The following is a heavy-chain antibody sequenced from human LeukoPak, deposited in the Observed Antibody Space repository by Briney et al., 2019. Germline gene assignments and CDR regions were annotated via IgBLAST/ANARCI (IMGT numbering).Heavy chain of an antibody. CDR2: IYYSGST. D-gene: IGHD2-15*01. J-gene: IGHJ4*02. V-gene: IGHV4-59*01. Sequence: PSETLSLTCTVSGGSISPYYWNWIRQPPGKGLEGIGYIYYSGSTNYNPSLKSRVTISLDMSKNQFSLKLSSVTAADTAIYYCARDVNCSGNSCYDSWGQGTLVTVSS. CDR3: ARDVNCSGNSCYDS. CDR1: GGSISPYY.